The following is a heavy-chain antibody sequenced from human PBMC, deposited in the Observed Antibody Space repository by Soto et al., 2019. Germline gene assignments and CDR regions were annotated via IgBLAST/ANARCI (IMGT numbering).Heavy chain of an antibody. V-gene: IGHV4-34*01. D-gene: IGHD2-8*01. Sequence: SETLSLTCAVYGGSFSGYYWSWIRQPPGKGLEWIGEINHSGSTNYNPSLKSRVTISVDTSKNQFSLKLSSVTAADTAVYYCSLVYGSFDYWGQGTLVTVSS. CDR2: INHSGST. CDR1: GGSFSGYY. CDR3: SLVYGSFDY. J-gene: IGHJ4*02.